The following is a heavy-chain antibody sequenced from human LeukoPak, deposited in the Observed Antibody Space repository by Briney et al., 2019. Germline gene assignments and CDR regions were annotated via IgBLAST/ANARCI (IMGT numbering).Heavy chain of an antibody. CDR3: TRRAAEANNGESDFDY. CDR1: GFTFSGSA. D-gene: IGHD2-8*01. J-gene: IGHJ4*02. V-gene: IGHV3-73*01. CDR2: IRSKANNYAT. Sequence: GGSLRLSCAASGFTFSGSAMHWVRQASGKGLEWVGRIRSKANNYATAYAASVKGRFTISRDESKNTAYLQMNSLKTEDTAVYYCTRRAAEANNGESDFDYWGQGTLVTVSS.